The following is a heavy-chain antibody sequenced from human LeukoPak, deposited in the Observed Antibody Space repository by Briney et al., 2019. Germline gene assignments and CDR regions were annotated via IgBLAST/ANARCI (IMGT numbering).Heavy chain of an antibody. D-gene: IGHD3-10*01. CDR1: GFTFNSYG. J-gene: IGHJ5*02. CDR3: AKDLRVVRGVEWFDP. CDR2: IKQDGSEK. V-gene: IGHV3-7*01. Sequence: GRSLRLSCAASGFTFNSYGMHWVRQAPGKGLEWVANIKQDGSEKYYVDSVKGRFTISRDNTKSSLYLQMNSLRDEDTAVYYCAKDLRVVRGVEWFDPWGQGTLVTVSS.